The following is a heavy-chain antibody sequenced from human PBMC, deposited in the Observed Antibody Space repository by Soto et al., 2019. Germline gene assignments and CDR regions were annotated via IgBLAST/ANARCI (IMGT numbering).Heavy chain of an antibody. CDR3: AGGFGEMAN. J-gene: IGHJ4*02. Sequence: QVQLQESGPGLVRPSETLSLICTVSGGSINSYYWSWIRQPPGKGLDWIGYIYYTGATNYNPSLKSRATTSVDASRNPFSLKLTSVTAADTAVYYSAGGFGEMANWGQGTLVTVSS. CDR2: IYYTGAT. V-gene: IGHV4-59*01. D-gene: IGHD3-10*01. CDR1: GGSINSYY.